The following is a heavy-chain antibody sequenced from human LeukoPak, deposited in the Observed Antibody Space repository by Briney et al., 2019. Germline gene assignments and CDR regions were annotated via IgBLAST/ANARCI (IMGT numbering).Heavy chain of an antibody. CDR2: IYTSGST. CDR1: GGSISSGSYY. V-gene: IGHV4-61*02. J-gene: IGHJ5*02. Sequence: SETLSLTCTVSGGSISSGSYYWSWIRQPAGKGLEWIGRIYTSGSTNYNPSLKRRVTISVDTSKNQFSLKLSSVTAADTAVYYCAGSASVIRNWFDPWGQGTLVTVSS. CDR3: AGSASVIRNWFDP. D-gene: IGHD3-3*01.